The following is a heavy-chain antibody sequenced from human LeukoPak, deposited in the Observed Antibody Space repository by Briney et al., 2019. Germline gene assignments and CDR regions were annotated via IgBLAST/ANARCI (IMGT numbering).Heavy chain of an antibody. Sequence: GGSLRLSCAGSGFTFSYYWMTWVRQAPGKGLEWVANINQDGSERNYVDSVKGRFTISRDDAKNSLFLQMNSLRAEDTAIYYRVNHDSMVRGVILDYWGQGTLVTVSS. J-gene: IGHJ4*02. D-gene: IGHD3-10*01. CDR2: INQDGSER. V-gene: IGHV3-7*01. CDR3: VNHDSMVRGVILDY. CDR1: GFTFSYYW.